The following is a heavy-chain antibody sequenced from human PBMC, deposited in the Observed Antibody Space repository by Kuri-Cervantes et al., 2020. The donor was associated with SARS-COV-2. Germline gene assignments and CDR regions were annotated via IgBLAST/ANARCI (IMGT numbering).Heavy chain of an antibody. CDR1: GFTFSDHY. J-gene: IGHJ6*02. V-gene: IGHV3-72*01. CDR3: ARLEVGLRGGYGMDV. D-gene: IGHD3/OR15-3a*01. Sequence: GESLKISCAASGFTFSDHYMDWVRQAPGKGLEWVGRTRNKANSYTTEYAASVKGRFTISRDDSKNSLYLQMNSLRAEDTAVYYCARLEVGLRGGYGMDVWGQGTTVTVSS. CDR2: TRNKANSYTT.